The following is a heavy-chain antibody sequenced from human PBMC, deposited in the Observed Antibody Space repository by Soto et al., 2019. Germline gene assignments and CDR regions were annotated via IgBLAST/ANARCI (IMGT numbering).Heavy chain of an antibody. CDR2: ISYDGSNK. CDR3: AKDNYGGNSPKAYFDL. V-gene: IGHV3-30*18. Sequence: PGGSLRLSCAASGFTFSSYGMHWVRQAPGKGLEWVAVISYDGSNKYYADSVKGRFTISRDNSKNTLYLQMNSLRAEDTAVYYCAKDNYGGNSPKAYFDLWGRGTLVTVSS. CDR1: GFTFSSYG. J-gene: IGHJ2*01. D-gene: IGHD4-17*01.